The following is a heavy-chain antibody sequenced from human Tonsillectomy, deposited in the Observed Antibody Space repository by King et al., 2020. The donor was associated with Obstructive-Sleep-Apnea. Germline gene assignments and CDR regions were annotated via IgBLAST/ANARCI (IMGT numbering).Heavy chain of an antibody. CDR2: IYSGGTT. Sequence: VQLQESGPGLVRPSQTLSLTCALSGGSISSNGYYWNWIRQYPGKGLEWIGYIYSGGTTYYNPSLKSRLTISIDTSKNQFSLSLSSVTAADTAVYFCARDVSAIGGFDYWGQGTLVTVSS. J-gene: IGHJ4*02. CDR3: ARDVSAIGGFDY. V-gene: IGHV4-31*11. D-gene: IGHD2-15*01. CDR1: GGSISSNGYY.